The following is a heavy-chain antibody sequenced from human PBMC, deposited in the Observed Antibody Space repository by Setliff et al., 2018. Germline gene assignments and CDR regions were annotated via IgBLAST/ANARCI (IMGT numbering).Heavy chain of an antibody. CDR3: ASSRGQLRYSYGPNWFDP. V-gene: IGHV4-38-2*01. D-gene: IGHD5-18*01. Sequence: PPETLSLTCAVSGYSISSGYYWGWIRQPPGKGLEWIGSIYHSGSTYYNPSLKSRVTISVDTSKNQFSLKLSSVTAADTAVYYCASSRGQLRYSYGPNWFDPWGQGTLVTVSS. CDR2: IYHSGST. CDR1: GYSISSGYY. J-gene: IGHJ5*02.